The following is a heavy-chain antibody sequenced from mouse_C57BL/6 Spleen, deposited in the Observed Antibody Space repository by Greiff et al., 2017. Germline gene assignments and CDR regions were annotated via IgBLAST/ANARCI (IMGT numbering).Heavy chain of an antibody. Sequence: DVKLQESGPGLVKPSQSLSLTCSVTGYSITSGYYWNWIRQFPGNKLEWMGYISYDGSNNYNPSLKNRISITRDTTKNQFFLKLNSVTTEDTATYYCARGYYSNPAWFAYWGQGTLVTVSA. CDR2: ISYDGSN. CDR3: ARGYYSNPAWFAY. J-gene: IGHJ3*01. CDR1: GYSITSGYY. D-gene: IGHD2-5*01. V-gene: IGHV3-6*01.